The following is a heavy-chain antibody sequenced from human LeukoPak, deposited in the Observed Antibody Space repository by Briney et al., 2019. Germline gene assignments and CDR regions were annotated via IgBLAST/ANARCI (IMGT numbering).Heavy chain of an antibody. CDR1: GIIFGSHG. J-gene: IGHJ4*02. CDR2: INANGDRT. Sequence: GGSLRLSCAASGIIFGSHGMAWVRQAPGKGLEWVSSINANGDRTFHADFVKGRFTISRDNSKDTVSLHMNSLRAEDSAIYRCARAYDKAYDYWGQGTLVTVSS. D-gene: IGHD2-21*01. CDR3: ARAYDKAYDY. V-gene: IGHV3-23*01.